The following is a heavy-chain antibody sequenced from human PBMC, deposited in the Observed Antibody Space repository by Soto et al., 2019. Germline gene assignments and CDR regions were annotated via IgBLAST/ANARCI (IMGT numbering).Heavy chain of an antibody. CDR1: GGYISSGGNY. CDR3: SRDDINESFFDS. CDR2: IYYTGHT. Sequence: QVQLQESGPGLVKPSQTLSLTCSVSGGYISSGGNYWSWIRQHPGKGLEWTGFIYYTGHTKYNAALKSRVSISGDMSENQFSLTLTSVTAADTAVYYCSRDDINESFFDSWGPGILVTVSS. V-gene: IGHV4-31*03. D-gene: IGHD2-8*01. J-gene: IGHJ4*02.